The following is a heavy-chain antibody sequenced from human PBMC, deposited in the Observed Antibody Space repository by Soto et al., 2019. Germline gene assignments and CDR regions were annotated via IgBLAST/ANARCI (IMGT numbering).Heavy chain of an antibody. CDR1: GGSISGYY. V-gene: IGHV4-4*07. CDR3: VSASMPKAHFDS. J-gene: IGHJ4*02. D-gene: IGHD2-2*01. CDR2: MHTSGST. Sequence: QMQLQESGPGLVKPSETLSLTCTVSGGSISGYYWSWIPQSAGMGLEWIGRMHTSGSTNYNPSLTSRFTISVDMSKNQNSLKLTSVTAAVTALYYCVSASMPKAHFDSWGQGTLVTVS.